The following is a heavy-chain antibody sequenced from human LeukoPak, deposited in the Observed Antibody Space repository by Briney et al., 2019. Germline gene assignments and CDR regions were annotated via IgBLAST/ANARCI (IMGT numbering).Heavy chain of an antibody. V-gene: IGHV4-61*09. CDR1: GGSISSGSYY. J-gene: IGHJ2*01. Sequence: SETLSLTCTVSGGSISSGSYYWSWIRQPAGKGLEWVGHIGSTNYNPSLKSRVTISVDTSKNQFSLKLSSVTAADTAVYYCARGLNDYDSSSRPHRYFDLWGRGTLVTVSS. CDR2: IGST. CDR3: ARGLNDYDSSSRPHRYFDL. D-gene: IGHD3-22*01.